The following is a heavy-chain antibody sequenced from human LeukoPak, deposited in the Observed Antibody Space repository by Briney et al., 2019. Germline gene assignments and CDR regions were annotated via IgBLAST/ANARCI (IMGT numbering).Heavy chain of an antibody. D-gene: IGHD3-22*01. J-gene: IGHJ3*02. CDR1: GFTFSSYG. CDR2: IWYDGSNK. V-gene: IGHV3-33*08. Sequence: PGGSLRLSCAASGFTFSSYGMHWVRQAPGKGLEWVAVIWYDGSNKYYADSVKGRFTISRDNSKNTLYLQMNSLRAEDTAVYYCARDNRRYDSSGPRIWGQGTMVTVSS. CDR3: ARDNRRYDSSGPRI.